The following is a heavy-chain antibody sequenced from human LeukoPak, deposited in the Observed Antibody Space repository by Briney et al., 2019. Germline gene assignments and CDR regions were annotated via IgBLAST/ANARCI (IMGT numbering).Heavy chain of an antibody. CDR3: ARHGVVPAAIPSSIDY. CDR1: GGSISSSSYY. J-gene: IGHJ4*02. D-gene: IGHD2-2*02. Sequence: SETLSLTCTVSGGSISSSSYYWGWIRQPPGKGLEWIGSIYYSGSTYYNPSLKSRVTISVDTSKNQFSLKLSSVTAADTAVYYCARHGVVPAAIPSSIDYWGQGTLVTVSS. V-gene: IGHV4-39*01. CDR2: IYYSGST.